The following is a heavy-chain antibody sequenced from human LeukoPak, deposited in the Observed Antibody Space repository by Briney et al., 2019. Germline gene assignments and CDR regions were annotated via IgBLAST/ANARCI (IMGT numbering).Heavy chain of an antibody. CDR1: GGSISSNNW. J-gene: IGHJ4*02. CDR3: ARAEPRGSVWYPY. CDR2: IFHRGST. D-gene: IGHD6-13*01. Sequence: KPSGTLSLTCAVSGGSISSNNWWSWVRQPPGKGLEWIGEIFHRGSTNYNPSLKSRVTISVDKSKNQFSLELNSVTAADTAVYYCARAEPRGSVWYPYWGQGTLVTVSS. V-gene: IGHV4-4*02.